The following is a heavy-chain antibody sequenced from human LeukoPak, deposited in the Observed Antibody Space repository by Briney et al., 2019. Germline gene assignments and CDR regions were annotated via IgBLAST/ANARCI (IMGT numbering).Heavy chain of an antibody. D-gene: IGHD3-22*01. CDR1: GGSISSSSYY. J-gene: IGHJ3*02. V-gene: IGHV4-39*07. Sequence: SETLSLTCTVSGGSISSSSYYWGWIRQPPGKGLEWIGSIYHSGSTYYNPSLKSRVTISVDTSKNQFSLKLGSVTAADTAVYYCARDARFYYYDSSGYLDAFDIWGQGTMVTVSS. CDR3: ARDARFYYYDSSGYLDAFDI. CDR2: IYHSGST.